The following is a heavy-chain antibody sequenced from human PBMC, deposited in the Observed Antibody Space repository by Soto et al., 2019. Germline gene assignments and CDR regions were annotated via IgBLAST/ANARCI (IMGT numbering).Heavy chain of an antibody. CDR2: IYYSGST. CDR3: ARDFADCSGGSCYSGWFDP. J-gene: IGHJ5*02. D-gene: IGHD2-15*01. Sequence: SGTLSLTCTVSGGSISSGDYYWSWIRQPPGKGLEWIGYIYYSGSTYYNPSLKSRVTISVDTSKNQFSLKLSSVTAADTAVYYCARDFADCSGGSCYSGWFDPWGQGTLVTVSS. V-gene: IGHV4-30-4*01. CDR1: GGSISSGDYY.